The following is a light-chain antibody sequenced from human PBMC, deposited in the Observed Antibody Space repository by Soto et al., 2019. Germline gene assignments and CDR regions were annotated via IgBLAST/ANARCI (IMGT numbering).Light chain of an antibody. J-gene: IGKJ1*01. Sequence: EIVLTQSPGTLSLSPGERATLSCRASQSVNSNYLAWYQQKPGQGPRLRMYGASSRATGIPDRFSVSGSGTDFTLTISRLEPEDFTVYYCQQYDNSPPTFGQGTKVEI. V-gene: IGKV3-20*01. CDR1: QSVNSNY. CDR3: QQYDNSPPT. CDR2: GAS.